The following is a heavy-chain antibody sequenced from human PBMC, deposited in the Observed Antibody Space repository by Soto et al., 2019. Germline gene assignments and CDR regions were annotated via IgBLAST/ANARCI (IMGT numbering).Heavy chain of an antibody. CDR2: MDPNSGST. Sequence: ASVKVSCKASGYTFTSYGIGWGRQAPGQGLEGMGWMDPNSGSTGYAQNFQGRITMTRNISRNTAHMELSSLQSEDTAVYYCARERKFDFWRKGLDVWGQGTTVTVSS. CDR1: GYTFTSYG. V-gene: IGHV1-8*02. J-gene: IGHJ6*02. CDR3: ARERKFDFWRKGLDV. D-gene: IGHD3-3*01.